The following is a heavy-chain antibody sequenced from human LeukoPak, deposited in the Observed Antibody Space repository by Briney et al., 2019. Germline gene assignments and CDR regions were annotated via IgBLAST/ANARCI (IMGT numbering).Heavy chain of an antibody. CDR1: GYTFTSYG. D-gene: IGHD2-2*01. CDR2: ISAYNGNT. V-gene: IGHV1-18*01. J-gene: IGHJ6*03. Sequence: ASVWVSCKASGYTFTSYGISWVRQAPGQGLEWMGWISAYNGNTNYAQKLQGRVAMTTDTSTSTAYMELRSLRSDDTAVYYCAREGRYCSSTSCPGGYYYMDVWGKGTTVTVSS. CDR3: AREGRYCSSTSCPGGYYYMDV.